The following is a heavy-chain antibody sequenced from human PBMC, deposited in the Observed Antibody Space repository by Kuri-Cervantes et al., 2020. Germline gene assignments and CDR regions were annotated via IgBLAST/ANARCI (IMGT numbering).Heavy chain of an antibody. CDR2: ISYDGSNK. Sequence: GESLKISCAASGFPFSSYAMHWVRQAPGKGLEWVAVISYDGSNKYYADSVKGRFTISRDNSKNTLYLQMNSLRAEDTAVYYCAREGIRSSSWFLYYWGQGTLVTVSS. J-gene: IGHJ4*02. V-gene: IGHV3-30-3*01. CDR3: AREGIRSSSWFLYY. CDR1: GFPFSSYA. D-gene: IGHD6-13*01.